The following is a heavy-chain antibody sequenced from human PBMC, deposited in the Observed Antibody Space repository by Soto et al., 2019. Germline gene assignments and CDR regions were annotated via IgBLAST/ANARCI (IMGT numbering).Heavy chain of an antibody. D-gene: IGHD2-15*01. J-gene: IGHJ4*02. CDR1: GFTFSSYD. V-gene: IGHV3-13*01. Sequence: PGGSLRLSCAASGFTFSSYDMHWVRQATGKGLEWVSAIGTAGDTYYPGSVKGRFTISRENAKNSLYLQMNSLRAEDTAVYYCARGQYCSGGSCYSNSRFDYWGKGTLVTVSS. CDR2: IGTAGDT. CDR3: ARGQYCSGGSCYSNSRFDY.